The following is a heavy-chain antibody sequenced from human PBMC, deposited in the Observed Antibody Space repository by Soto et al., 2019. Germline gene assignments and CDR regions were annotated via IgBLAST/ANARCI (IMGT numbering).Heavy chain of an antibody. CDR2: TYYRSNYRSKWYN. CDR1: GDSVSSNSAA. D-gene: IGHD6-19*01. Sequence: SQTLSLTCAISGDSVSSNSAAWNWIRQSPSRGLEWLGRTYYRSNYRSKWYNDYASSVRSRITITPDTSNNHFSLHLNSVTPEDTAVYFCARDSSSGRYYFDYWGQGSLVTVSS. CDR3: ARDSSSGRYYFDY. V-gene: IGHV6-1*01. J-gene: IGHJ4*02.